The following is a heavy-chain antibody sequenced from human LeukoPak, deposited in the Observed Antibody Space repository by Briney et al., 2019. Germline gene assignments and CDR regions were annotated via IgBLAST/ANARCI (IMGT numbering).Heavy chain of an antibody. J-gene: IGHJ4*02. CDR3: ARRYRGFFDY. CDR1: GGSLSSYF. V-gene: IGHV4-59*01. Sequence: SETLSLTCTVSGGSLSSYFWSWIRLSPGKGLEWIGYIYSSGSTNYNPSLRSRVTISVDTSKRQFSLKVNSVTAVDTAVYYCARRYRGFFDYWGQGILVTVSS. CDR2: IYSSGST. D-gene: IGHD3-16*02.